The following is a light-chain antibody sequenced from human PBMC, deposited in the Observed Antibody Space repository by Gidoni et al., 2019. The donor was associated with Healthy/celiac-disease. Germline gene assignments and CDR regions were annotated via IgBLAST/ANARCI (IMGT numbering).Light chain of an antibody. V-gene: IGKV3-20*01. CDR2: GAS. Sequence: EIVLTQSPGTLSLSPGERATLSCRASQSVSSSYSAWYQHKPGQAPRLLIDGASSSATVIPDRCSGSGSGIDFTITIIGLDAEDFAVYYQQRCCSPPWTFGQGTKVEIK. J-gene: IGKJ1*01. CDR1: QSVSSSY. CDR3: QRCCSPPWT.